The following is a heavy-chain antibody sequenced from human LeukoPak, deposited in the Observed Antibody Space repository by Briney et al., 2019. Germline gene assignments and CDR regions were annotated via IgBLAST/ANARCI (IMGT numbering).Heavy chain of an antibody. CDR2: IYYSGST. Sequence: PSETLSLTCTVSGGSISSGGYYWSWIRQHPGKGLEWIGYIYYSGSTYYNPSLKSRVTISEDTSKNQFSLKLSSVTAADTAVYYCARRDSSGYEAFDIWGQGTMVTVSS. V-gene: IGHV4-31*03. CDR1: GGSISSGGYY. CDR3: ARRDSSGYEAFDI. D-gene: IGHD3-22*01. J-gene: IGHJ3*02.